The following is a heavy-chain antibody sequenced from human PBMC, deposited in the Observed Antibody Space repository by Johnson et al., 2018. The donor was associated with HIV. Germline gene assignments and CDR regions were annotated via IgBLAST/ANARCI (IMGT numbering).Heavy chain of an antibody. D-gene: IGHD3-10*01. CDR3: VRASWFGAFDI. CDR1: GFTFSDYF. Sequence: VQLVESGGGLVKPGGSLRLSCAASGFTFSDYFMSWIRQAPGKGLEWVSYISSSGSTIYYADSVKGRFTISRENAKNSLYLQMNNLRAGDSAVYYCVRASWFGAFDIWGQGTMVTVSS. CDR2: ISSSGSTI. J-gene: IGHJ3*02. V-gene: IGHV3-11*04.